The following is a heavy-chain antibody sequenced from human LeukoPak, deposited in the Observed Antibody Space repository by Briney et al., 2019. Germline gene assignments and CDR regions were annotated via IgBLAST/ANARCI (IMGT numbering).Heavy chain of an antibody. CDR2: IWYDGSNK. CDR3: AIDGYSSSFDY. Sequence: GGSLRLSCAASGFTFSSYGMHWVRQAPGKGLEWVAVIWYDGSNKYYADSVKGRFTISRDNSKNTLYLQMNSLRAEDTAVYYCAIDGYSSSFDYWGQGTLVTVSS. V-gene: IGHV3-33*01. D-gene: IGHD6-6*01. J-gene: IGHJ4*02. CDR1: GFTFSSYG.